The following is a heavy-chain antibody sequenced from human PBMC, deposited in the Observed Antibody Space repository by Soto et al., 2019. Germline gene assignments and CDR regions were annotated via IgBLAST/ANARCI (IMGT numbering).Heavy chain of an antibody. Sequence: SLLLSCAASGFTFRFYAVHWVRPAPGKGLEWVAVISYNGRNKHYVDSVKGRFTISRDNSQDTLYLQMDSLRPDDTAVYYCARQAKIGDRSQFYFDSWGQGTLVTVSS. CDR1: GFTFRFYA. D-gene: IGHD3-16*01. CDR3: ARQAKIGDRSQFYFDS. CDR2: ISYNGRNK. J-gene: IGHJ4*02. V-gene: IGHV3-30*04.